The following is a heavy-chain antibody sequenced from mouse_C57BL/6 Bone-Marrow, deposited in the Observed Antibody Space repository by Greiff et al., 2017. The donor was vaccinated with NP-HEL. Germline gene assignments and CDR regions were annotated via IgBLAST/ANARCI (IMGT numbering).Heavy chain of an antibody. CDR3: ARNRITTVVANFDY. CDR1: GYAFTNYL. D-gene: IGHD1-1*01. Sequence: QVQLQQSGAELVRPGTSVKVSCKASGYAFTNYLIEWVKQRPGQGLEWIGVLNPGSGGTNYNEKFKGKATLTADKSSSTAYMQLSSLTSEDSAVYFCARNRITTVVANFDYWGQGTTLTVSS. V-gene: IGHV1-54*01. CDR2: LNPGSGGT. J-gene: IGHJ2*01.